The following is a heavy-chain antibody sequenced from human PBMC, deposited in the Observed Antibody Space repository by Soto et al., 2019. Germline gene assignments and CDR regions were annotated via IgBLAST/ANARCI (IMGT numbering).Heavy chain of an antibody. Sequence: EVQLVESGGGLVKPGGSLRLSCAASGFTFSNAWMSWVRQAPGKGLEWVGRIKSKTDGGTTDYAAPVKGRFTISRDDSKNTLYLQMNSLKTDDTAVYYCTLGVTVAYYYYYYTDVWGKGTTVTVSS. V-gene: IGHV3-15*01. CDR3: TLGVTVAYYYYYYTDV. CDR1: GFTFSNAW. J-gene: IGHJ6*03. D-gene: IGHD3-16*01. CDR2: IKSKTDGGTT.